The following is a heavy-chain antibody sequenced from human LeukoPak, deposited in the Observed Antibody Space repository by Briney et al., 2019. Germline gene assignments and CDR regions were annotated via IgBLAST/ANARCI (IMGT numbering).Heavy chain of an antibody. CDR2: INHSGCT. CDR3: ARAYGDYYYYGMDV. Sequence: PSETLSLTCAVYGGSFSGYYWSWIRQPPGKGLEWIGEINHSGCTNYNPSLKSRVTISVDTSKNQFSLKLSSVTAADTAVYYCARAYGDYYYYGMDVWGQGTTVTVSS. V-gene: IGHV4-34*01. J-gene: IGHJ6*02. D-gene: IGHD4-17*01. CDR1: GGSFSGYY.